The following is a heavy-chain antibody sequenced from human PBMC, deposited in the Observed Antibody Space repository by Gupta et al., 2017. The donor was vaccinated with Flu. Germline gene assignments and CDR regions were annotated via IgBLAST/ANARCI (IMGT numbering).Heavy chain of an antibody. V-gene: IGHV3-23*01. Sequence: TFSSYAMTWVRQAPGKGLEWVSGISGSGFSTYYADSVKGRFTIARDNSKNTLYLQMNSLRAEDTAVYYCAKGEKYYYMDVWGKGTTVTVSS. CDR1: TFSSYA. CDR3: AKGEKYYYMDV. D-gene: IGHD6-6*01. J-gene: IGHJ6*03. CDR2: ISGSGFST.